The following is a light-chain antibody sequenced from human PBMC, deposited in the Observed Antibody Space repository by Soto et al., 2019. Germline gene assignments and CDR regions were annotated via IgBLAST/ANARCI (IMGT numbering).Light chain of an antibody. CDR3: SSYTSSSTLLYV. CDR2: DVS. V-gene: IGLV2-14*01. CDR1: SSDVGGYTY. J-gene: IGLJ1*01. Sequence: QSALTQPASVSGSPGQSITISCTGTSSDVGGYTYVSWYQQHPGKAPKLMIYDVSNRPSGVSNRFSGSKSGNTASLTISGLQAEDEADYYGSSYTSSSTLLYVFGTGTKVTVL.